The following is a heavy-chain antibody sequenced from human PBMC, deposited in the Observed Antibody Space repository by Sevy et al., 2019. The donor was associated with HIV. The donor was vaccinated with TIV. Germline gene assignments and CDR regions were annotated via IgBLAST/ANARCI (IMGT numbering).Heavy chain of an antibody. Sequence: GGSLRLSCTASGFSFSSSWMHWVRQPPGKGPVWVSHINSDGMSTRYADSVKARFTVSRDNGKNTMYLQMNSLRVDDTAVYYCAKGHRGVTDYWGQGTLVTVSS. CDR2: INSDGMST. V-gene: IGHV3-74*01. CDR1: GFSFSSSW. J-gene: IGHJ4*02. CDR3: AKGHRGVTDY. D-gene: IGHD3-10*01.